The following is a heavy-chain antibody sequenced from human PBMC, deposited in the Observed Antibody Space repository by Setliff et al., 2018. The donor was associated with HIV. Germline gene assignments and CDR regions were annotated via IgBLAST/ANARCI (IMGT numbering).Heavy chain of an antibody. V-gene: IGHV1-18*01. CDR2: ISPHNGNT. CDR3: ARKPTGSPSDY. D-gene: IGHD2-2*01. CDR1: GYTFSNYG. J-gene: IGHJ4*02. Sequence: ASVKVSCKASGYTFSNYGISWVRQAPGQGLEWMGWISPHNGNTNYVQKLQGRVTITTDTSTSTAYMELRSLRSDDTALYYCARKPTGSPSDYWGQGTLVTVSS.